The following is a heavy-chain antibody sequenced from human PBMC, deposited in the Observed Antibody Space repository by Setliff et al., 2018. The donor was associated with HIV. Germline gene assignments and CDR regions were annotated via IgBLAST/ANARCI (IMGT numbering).Heavy chain of an antibody. V-gene: IGHV4-4*08. CDR1: GGSISSYY. J-gene: IGHJ5*01. Sequence: SETLSLTCTVSGGSISSYYWSWIRQPPGKGLEWIGYIYTSGSTNYNPSLKSRVTISVDTSKNQFSLRLSSVTAADTAVYYCARGHSSSWYDSWGQGTLVTVSS. CDR3: ARGHSSSWYDS. D-gene: IGHD6-13*01. CDR2: IYTSGST.